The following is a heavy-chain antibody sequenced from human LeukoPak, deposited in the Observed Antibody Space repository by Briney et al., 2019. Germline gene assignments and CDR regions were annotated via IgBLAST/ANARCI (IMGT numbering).Heavy chain of an antibody. CDR1: GFTFSDYY. D-gene: IGHD6-6*01. J-gene: IGHJ4*02. V-gene: IGHV3-11*04. CDR2: ISSSGSTI. CDR3: ARDTMQQLVAY. Sequence: GGSLRLSFAASGFTFSDYYMSWIRQAPGKGLEWVSYISSSGSTIYYADSVKGRFTISRDNAKNLLYLQMNSLRAEDTAVYYCARDTMQQLVAYWGQGTLVTVSS.